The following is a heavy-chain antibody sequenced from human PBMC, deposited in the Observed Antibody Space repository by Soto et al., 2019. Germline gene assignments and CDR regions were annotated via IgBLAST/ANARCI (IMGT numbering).Heavy chain of an antibody. CDR2: INPNSGGT. J-gene: IGHJ6*02. Sequence: GASVEVCWEACGDTIAGCYRHWVRQATSQGLEWMGWINPNSGGTNYAQRFQGWVTMTRDTSISTAYMELSRLRSDDTAVYYCARDMKASPVLRFLELLLYRSYPYYYYYGMDLWGQGTTVTVSS. D-gene: IGHD3-3*01. CDR3: ARDMKASPVLRFLELLLYRSYPYYYYYGMDL. V-gene: IGHV1-2*04. CDR1: GDTIAGCY.